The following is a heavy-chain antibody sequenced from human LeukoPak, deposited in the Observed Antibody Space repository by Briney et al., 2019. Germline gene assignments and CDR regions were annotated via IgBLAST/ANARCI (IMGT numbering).Heavy chain of an antibody. V-gene: IGHV3-53*01. CDR3: ARSNYGGLDY. CDR2: IYSDAPT. Sequence: VRQAPGKGLEWFSIIYSDAPTYFADSMKGRFTLFRDSSKNMLYLQMNNLRVEDTAVYYCARSNYGGLDYWGQGTLVTVSS. D-gene: IGHD4-23*01. J-gene: IGHJ4*02.